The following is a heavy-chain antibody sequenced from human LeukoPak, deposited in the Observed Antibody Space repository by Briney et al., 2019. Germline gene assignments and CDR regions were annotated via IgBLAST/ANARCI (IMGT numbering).Heavy chain of an antibody. J-gene: IGHJ4*02. V-gene: IGHV3-23*01. CDR2: ISGSGDIT. Sequence: GGSLRLSCAASGFTFSGYAMSWVRQAPGRGLEWVSTISGSGDITYYADSVKGRLTISRDNSKNTLYLQMNSLRAEDTAAYYCAKDRRSGGSCSDYWGQGTLVTVSS. CDR1: GFTFSGYA. D-gene: IGHD2-15*01. CDR3: AKDRRSGGSCSDY.